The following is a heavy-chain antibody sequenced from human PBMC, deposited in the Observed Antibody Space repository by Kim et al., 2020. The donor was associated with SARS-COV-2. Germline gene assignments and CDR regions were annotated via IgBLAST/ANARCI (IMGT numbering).Heavy chain of an antibody. CDR2: ISYDGSNK. Sequence: GGSLRPSCAASGFTFSSYGMHWVRQAPGKGLEWVAVISYDGSNKYYADSVKGRFTISRDNSKNTLYLQMNSLRAEDTAVYFCACQYSSTFDYWGQGTLVT. D-gene: IGHD6-13*01. CDR1: GFTFSSYG. CDR3: ACQYSSTFDY. J-gene: IGHJ4*02. V-gene: IGHV3-30*03.